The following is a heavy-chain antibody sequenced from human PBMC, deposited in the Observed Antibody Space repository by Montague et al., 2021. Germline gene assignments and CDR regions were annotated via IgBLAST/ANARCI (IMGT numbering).Heavy chain of an antibody. CDR1: GGAISSFY. CDR3: ARARITGTTTPLDY. J-gene: IGHJ4*02. V-gene: IGHV4-59*05. D-gene: IGHD1/OR15-1a*01. CDR2: IYYSGST. Sequence: SETLSLTCTVSGGAISSFYWHWIRHSPGKGLEWIGSIYYSGSTYYNPALKSRVSISTDTSNNQFSLKLHSVTVADTAVYFCARARITGTTTPLDYWGQGTLVIVSS.